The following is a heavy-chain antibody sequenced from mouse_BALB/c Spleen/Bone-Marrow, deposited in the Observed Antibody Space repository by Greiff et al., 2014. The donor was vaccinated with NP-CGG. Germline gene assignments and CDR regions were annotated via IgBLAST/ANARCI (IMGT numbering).Heavy chain of an antibody. CDR3: NYYGNTFDY. J-gene: IGHJ2*01. Sequence: VNLVESDAELVKPGASVKISCKASGYTFTDHAIHWVKQKPEQGLEWIGYISPGTGSIKYNEKFKDKVTLTADKSSSTAYMQLNSLTFEDSTVYFCNYYGNTFDYWGQGTTLTVSS. CDR1: GYTFTDHA. CDR2: ISPGTGSI. V-gene: IGHV1S53*02. D-gene: IGHD1-1*01.